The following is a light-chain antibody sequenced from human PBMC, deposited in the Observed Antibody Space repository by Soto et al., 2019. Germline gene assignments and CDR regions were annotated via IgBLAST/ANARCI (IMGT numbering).Light chain of an antibody. Sequence: QSVLTHPPSASATPGQRVTISCSGSSSNIGNNNAYWYQHVPGTAPKLIIHHNTLRPSWVPDRFCGSKSGTSASLAISGPQSDDESDYYCAAWDDSLGAVVFGGGTKLTVL. CDR3: AAWDDSLGAVV. CDR2: HNT. J-gene: IGLJ2*01. V-gene: IGLV1-47*02. CDR1: SSNIGNNN.